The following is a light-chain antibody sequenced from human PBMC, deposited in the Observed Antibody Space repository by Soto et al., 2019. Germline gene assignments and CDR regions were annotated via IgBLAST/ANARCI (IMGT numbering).Light chain of an antibody. CDR2: GNN. CDR3: GTWDTSLSAWV. CDR1: SSNIGNNF. Sequence: QSVLTQPPSVSAAPGQKGTISCSGSSSNIGNNFVSWYRQFPGTAPKLLIYGNNKRPSGIPDRFSGSKSGTSATLGITGLQTGDEADYYCGTWDTSLSAWVFGGGTKLTVL. V-gene: IGLV1-51*01. J-gene: IGLJ3*02.